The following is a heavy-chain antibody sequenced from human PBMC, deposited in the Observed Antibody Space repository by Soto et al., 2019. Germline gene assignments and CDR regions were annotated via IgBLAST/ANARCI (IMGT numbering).Heavy chain of an antibody. J-gene: IGHJ4*02. D-gene: IGHD5-12*01. Sequence: LRLSCAASGFAFSSYAMSWVRQAPGKGLEWVSAISGNGDITYYADSAKGRFTISRDNSKNTLFLQMNSLTGEDTAVYYCATHWGYSGHDYPDDLDYWGQGTLVTVSS. CDR1: GFAFSSYA. CDR3: ATHWGYSGHDYPDDLDY. V-gene: IGHV3-23*01. CDR2: ISGNGDIT.